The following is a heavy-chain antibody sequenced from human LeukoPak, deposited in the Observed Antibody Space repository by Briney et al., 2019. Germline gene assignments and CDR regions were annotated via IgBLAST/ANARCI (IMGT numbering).Heavy chain of an antibody. J-gene: IGHJ3*02. CDR3: ARAGIEAVAGTFAFDI. D-gene: IGHD6-19*01. Sequence: ASVKVSCKASGGTFSSYGISWVRQAPGQGLEWMGWISAYNGNTNYAQKLQGRVTMTTDTSTSTAYMELRSLRSDDTAVYYCARAGIEAVAGTFAFDIWGQGTMVTVSS. V-gene: IGHV1-18*01. CDR2: ISAYNGNT. CDR1: GGTFSSYG.